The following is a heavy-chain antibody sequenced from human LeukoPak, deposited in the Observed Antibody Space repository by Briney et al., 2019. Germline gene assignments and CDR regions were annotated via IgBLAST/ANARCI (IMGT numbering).Heavy chain of an antibody. CDR3: AKDGDDCIDY. CDR1: GFTFSNYD. D-gene: IGHD3-22*01. V-gene: IGHV3-30*02. J-gene: IGHJ4*02. Sequence: PGGSLRLSCAASGFTFSNYDIHWVRQAPGKGLEWVAFMWSDGSNRYYADSVKGRFTISRDNSKNTLYLQMNSLRAEDTAVYYCAKDGDDCIDYWGQGTLVTVSS. CDR2: MWSDGSNR.